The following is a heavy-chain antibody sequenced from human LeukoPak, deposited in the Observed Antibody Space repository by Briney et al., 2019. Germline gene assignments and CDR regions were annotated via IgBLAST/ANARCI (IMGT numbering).Heavy chain of an antibody. CDR2: IDWDDDK. J-gene: IGHJ4*02. V-gene: IGHV2-70*11. D-gene: IGHD1-26*01. CDR1: GFSLSTSGMC. Sequence: SGPALVKPTQTLTLTCTFSGFSLSTSGMCVSWIRQPPGKALEWLARIDWDDDKYYSTSLKTRLTISKDTSKNQVVLTMTNMDPVDTATYYCARICPHSGSYRGDYWGQGTLVTVSS. CDR3: ARICPHSGSYRGDY.